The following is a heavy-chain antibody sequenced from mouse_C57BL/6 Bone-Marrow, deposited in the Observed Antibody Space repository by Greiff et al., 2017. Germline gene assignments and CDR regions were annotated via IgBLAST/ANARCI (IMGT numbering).Heavy chain of an antibody. Sequence: QVQLQQPGAELVRPGTSVKLSCKASGYTFTSYWMHWVKQRPGQGLEWIGVIDPSDSYTNYNQKIKGKATLTVDTYTSTAYMQLSSLTSEDSAVYYYARGGIYDGYLFDYWGQGTTLTVSS. CDR1: GYTFTSYW. J-gene: IGHJ2*01. CDR2: IDPSDSYT. V-gene: IGHV1-59*01. CDR3: ARGGIYDGYLFDY. D-gene: IGHD2-3*01.